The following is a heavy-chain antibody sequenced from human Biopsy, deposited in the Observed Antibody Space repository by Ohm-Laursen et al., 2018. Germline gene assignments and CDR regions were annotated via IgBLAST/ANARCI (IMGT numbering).Heavy chain of an antibody. D-gene: IGHD3/OR15-3a*01. V-gene: IGHV1-2*02. CDR3: ARDLVDWTVPS. Sequence: ASVKVSCEAPADSFAGYDIHWVRQAPGHGLEGTGSIYPNNGATKNAQKFQGRVTMTRETSINTAFMELKSVRSDDTAVYYCARDLVDWTVPSWGQGTLVIVSS. CDR2: IYPNNGAT. J-gene: IGHJ4*02. CDR1: ADSFAGYD.